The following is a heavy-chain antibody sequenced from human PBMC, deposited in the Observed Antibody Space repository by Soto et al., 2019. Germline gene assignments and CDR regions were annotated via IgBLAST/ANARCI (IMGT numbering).Heavy chain of an antibody. CDR2: IIPILGIA. CDR1: GGTFSSYT. Sequence: GASVKVSCKASGGTFSSYTISWVRQAPGQGLEWMGRIIPILGIANYAQKFQGRVMITADKSTSTAYMELSSLRSEDTAVYYCARARIAVAGPFDYWGQGALVTVSS. V-gene: IGHV1-69*02. J-gene: IGHJ4*02. D-gene: IGHD6-19*01. CDR3: ARARIAVAGPFDY.